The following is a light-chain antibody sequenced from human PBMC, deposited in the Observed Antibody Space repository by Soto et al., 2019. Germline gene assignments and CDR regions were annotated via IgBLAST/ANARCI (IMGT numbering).Light chain of an antibody. CDR3: QQYNNWPPIT. J-gene: IGKJ5*01. Sequence: IVMTQSPATLSVAPGERASLSCRASQSVSSNLSWYQQQPGQAPRLLLYGASTRATVIPARFSGSGSGTEFTPTISSLQSEDFAVYYCQQYNNWPPITFGQGTRLEIK. CDR1: QSVSSN. CDR2: GAS. V-gene: IGKV3-15*01.